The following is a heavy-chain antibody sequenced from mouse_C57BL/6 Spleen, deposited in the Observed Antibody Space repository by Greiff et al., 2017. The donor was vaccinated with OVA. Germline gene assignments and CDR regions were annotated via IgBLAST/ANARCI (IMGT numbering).Heavy chain of an antibody. CDR3: ERYRAATGFAD. CDR2: IRNKANGYTT. CDR1: GFTFTDFY. D-gene: IGHD1-2*01. J-gene: IGHJ3*01. V-gene: IGHV7-3*01. Sequence: EVMLVESGGGLAQPGGSLSLSCAASGFTFTDFYMSWVRPTSGKALEWLGFIRNKANGYTTEYSASVKGRFTISRDNSQSILYLQMNAQRAEDSATYCCERYRAATGFADWGKGTLVTVSA.